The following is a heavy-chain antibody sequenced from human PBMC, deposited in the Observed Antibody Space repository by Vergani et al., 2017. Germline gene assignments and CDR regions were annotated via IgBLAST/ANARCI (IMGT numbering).Heavy chain of an antibody. D-gene: IGHD6-13*01. J-gene: IGHJ3*02. CDR1: GGSISSYY. CDR3: TRGGHRRSTTDPIAAAGIGVGAFDI. Sequence: QVQLQESGPGLVKPSETLSLTCTVSGGSISSYYWSWIRTPPGTGLGRIGYIYYSGSTNYNPSLKRRVTISVDTSKNQFSLKLSAVTDADTAVYYCTRGGHRRSTTDPIAAAGIGVGAFDIWGQGTMVTVSS. CDR2: IYYSGST. V-gene: IGHV4-59*01.